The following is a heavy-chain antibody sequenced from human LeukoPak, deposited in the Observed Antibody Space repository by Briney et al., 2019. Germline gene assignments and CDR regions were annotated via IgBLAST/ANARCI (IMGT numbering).Heavy chain of an antibody. D-gene: IGHD3-9*01. Sequence: GASVKVSCKASGYTFTGYYMHWVRQAPGQGLERMGWINPNSGGTNYAQKFQGRVTMTRDTSISTAYMELSRLRSDDTAVYYCARVAVGYDILTGYYTGYYFDYRGQGTLVTVSS. CDR2: INPNSGGT. CDR1: GYTFTGYY. CDR3: ARVAVGYDILTGYYTGYYFDY. V-gene: IGHV1-2*02. J-gene: IGHJ4*02.